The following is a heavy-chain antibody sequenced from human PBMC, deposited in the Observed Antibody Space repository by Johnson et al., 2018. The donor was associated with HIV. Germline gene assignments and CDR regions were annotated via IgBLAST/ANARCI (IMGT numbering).Heavy chain of an antibody. CDR3: ARGNRVVDNAFDI. D-gene: IGHD2-15*01. CDR1: GFTFSNYA. Sequence: QVQLVESGGGVVQPGRSLRLSCAASGFTFSNYAMHWVSQAPDKGLEWVAVISYDGNNKYYADSVKGRFTISRDNSKSTLYLQMNSLRAEDTAVYFCARGNRVVDNAFDIWGQGTMVTVSS. V-gene: IGHV3-30*03. J-gene: IGHJ3*02. CDR2: ISYDGNNK.